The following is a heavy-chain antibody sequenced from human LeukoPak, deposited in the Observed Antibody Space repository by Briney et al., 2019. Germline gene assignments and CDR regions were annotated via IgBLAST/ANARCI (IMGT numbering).Heavy chain of an antibody. J-gene: IGHJ4*02. CDR3: AREGPGAARPGGYYFDY. V-gene: IGHV1-8*03. D-gene: IGHD6-6*01. Sequence: ASVKVSCKASGYTFTGYYIHWVRQATGQGLEWMGWMNPNSGNTGYAQKFQGRVTITTDESTSTAYMELSSLRSEDTAVYYCAREGPGAARPGGYYFDYWGQGTLVTVSS. CDR1: GYTFTGYY. CDR2: MNPNSGNT.